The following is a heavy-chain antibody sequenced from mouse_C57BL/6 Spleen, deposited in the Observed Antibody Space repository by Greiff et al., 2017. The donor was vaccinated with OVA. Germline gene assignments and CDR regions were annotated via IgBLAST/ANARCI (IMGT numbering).Heavy chain of an antibody. V-gene: IGHV1-55*01. CDR2: LYPGSGST. D-gene: IGHD4-1*01. J-gene: IGHJ1*03. CDR3: ARWELGRYWYVDV. Sequence: QVQLQQPGAELVKPGASVKMSCRASGYTFTSYWITWVKQRPGQGLEWIGDLYPGSGSTNYNEKFKSKATLTVDTSASTAYMQLSSLTSEDSAVYYCARWELGRYWYVDVWGTGTTVTVSS. CDR1: GYTFTSYW.